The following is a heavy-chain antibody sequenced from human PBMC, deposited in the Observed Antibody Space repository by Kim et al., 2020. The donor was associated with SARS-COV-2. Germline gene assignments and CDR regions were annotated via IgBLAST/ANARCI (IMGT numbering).Heavy chain of an antibody. CDR2: IIPIFGTA. CDR3: ARQLELLWFGEFPRGLDY. Sequence: SVKVSCKASGGTFSSYAISWVRQAPGQGLEWMGGIIPIFGTANYAQKFQGRVAITADESASTAYMELSSLRSEDTAVYYCARQLELLWFGEFPRGLDYWGQGTLVTVSS. CDR1: GGTFSSYA. V-gene: IGHV1-69*13. D-gene: IGHD3-10*01. J-gene: IGHJ4*02.